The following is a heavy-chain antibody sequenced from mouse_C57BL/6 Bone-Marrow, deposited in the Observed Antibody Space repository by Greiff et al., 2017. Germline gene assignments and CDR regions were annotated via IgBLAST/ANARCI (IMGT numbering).Heavy chain of an antibody. CDR3: AREGGSSHGYFDV. D-gene: IGHD1-1*01. V-gene: IGHV3-6*01. CDR1: GYSITSGYY. Sequence: EVKLMESGPGLVKPSQSLSLTCSVTGYSITSGYYWNWIRQFPGNKLEWMGYISYDGSNNYNPSLKNRTSITRDTSKNQFFLKLNSVTTEDTATYYCAREGGSSHGYFDVWGTGTTVTVSS. J-gene: IGHJ1*03. CDR2: ISYDGSN.